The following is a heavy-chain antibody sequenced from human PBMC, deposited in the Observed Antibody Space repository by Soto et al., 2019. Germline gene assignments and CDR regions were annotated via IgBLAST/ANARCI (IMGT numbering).Heavy chain of an antibody. Sequence: PGGSLRLSCLASGFIFSDQYMDWVRQAPGKGLEWVGRTRNKANSYTTEYAASVRGRFTISRDDSKNSLYLQMNSLKTEDTAVYYCARDLGGAPYVDLWGRGTLVTVSS. CDR3: ARDLGGAPYVDL. D-gene: IGHD3-10*01. CDR2: TRNKANSYTT. V-gene: IGHV3-72*01. CDR1: GFIFSDQY. J-gene: IGHJ2*01.